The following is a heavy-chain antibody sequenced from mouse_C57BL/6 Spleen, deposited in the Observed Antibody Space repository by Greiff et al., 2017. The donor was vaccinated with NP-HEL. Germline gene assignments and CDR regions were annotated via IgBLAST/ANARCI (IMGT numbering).Heavy chain of an antibody. CDR3: ARDRGVVAKDWYFDV. V-gene: IGHV5-4*01. J-gene: IGHJ1*03. CDR1: GFTFSSYA. CDR2: ISDGGSYT. Sequence: EVMLVESGGGLVKPGGSLKLSCAASGFTFSSYAMSWVRQTPEKRLEWVATISDGGSYTYYPDNVKGRFTISRDNAKNNRYLQMSHLKSEDTAMYYCARDRGVVAKDWYFDVWGTGTTVTVSS. D-gene: IGHD1-1*01.